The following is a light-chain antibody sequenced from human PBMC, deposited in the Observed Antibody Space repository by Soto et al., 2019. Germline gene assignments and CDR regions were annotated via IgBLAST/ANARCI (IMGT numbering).Light chain of an antibody. CDR3: GTWDSSLSAYV. Sequence: SVLTQLPSVYAAPVHKVTISCSESSSNIGNNYVSWYQQLPGTAPKLLIYENNKRPSGIPDRFSGSKSGTSATLGITGLQTGDEADYYCGTWDSSLSAYVFGTGTKVTVL. J-gene: IGLJ1*01. CDR2: ENN. CDR1: SSNIGNNY. V-gene: IGLV1-51*02.